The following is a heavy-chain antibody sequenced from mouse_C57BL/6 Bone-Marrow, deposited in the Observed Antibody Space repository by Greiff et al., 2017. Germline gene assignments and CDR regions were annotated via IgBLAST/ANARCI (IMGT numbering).Heavy chain of an antibody. CDR1: GFNIKDYY. Sequence: VQLQQSGAELVRPGASVKLSCTASGFNIKDYYMHWLKQRPEQGLVWIGRIDPEDGDTDYAPKFQGKATMTADPSSNTAYLQLSSLTSEDTAVYYCTTRGIWRGFAYWGQGTLVTVSA. V-gene: IGHV14-1*01. CDR3: TTRGIWRGFAY. J-gene: IGHJ3*01. D-gene: IGHD1-1*02. CDR2: IDPEDGDT.